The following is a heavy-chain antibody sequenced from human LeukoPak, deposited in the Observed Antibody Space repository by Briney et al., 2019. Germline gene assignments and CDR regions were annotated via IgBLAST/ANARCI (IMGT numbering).Heavy chain of an antibody. CDR3: ARGTSFDI. CDR2: ISDSGGST. V-gene: IGHV3-23*01. Sequence: GGSLRLSCAASGFTFSSYAMRWVRQAPGKGLEWVSAISDSGGSTYYADSVKGRFTISRDNSKNTLYLQMNSLRAEDTALYYCARGTSFDIWGQGTMVTVSS. CDR1: GFTFSSYA. D-gene: IGHD1-1*01. J-gene: IGHJ3*02.